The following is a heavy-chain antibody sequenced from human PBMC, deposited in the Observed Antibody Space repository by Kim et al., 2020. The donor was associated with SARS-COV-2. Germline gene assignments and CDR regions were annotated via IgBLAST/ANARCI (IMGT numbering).Heavy chain of an antibody. CDR1: GFTFSSYG. Sequence: GGSLRLSCAASGFTFSSYGMHWVRQAPGKGLEWVAVIWYDGSNKYYADSVKGRFTISRDNSKNTLYLQMNSLRAEDTAVYYCARAYPEKTYYDFWSGYLDYYYYMDVWGKGTTVTVSS. CDR3: ARAYPEKTYYDFWSGYLDYYYYMDV. D-gene: IGHD3-3*01. V-gene: IGHV3-33*01. J-gene: IGHJ6*03. CDR2: IWYDGSNK.